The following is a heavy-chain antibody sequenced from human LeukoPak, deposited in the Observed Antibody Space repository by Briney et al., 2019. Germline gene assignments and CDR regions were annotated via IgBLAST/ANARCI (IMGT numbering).Heavy chain of an antibody. V-gene: IGHV4-4*07. CDR2: IYTSGST. J-gene: IGHJ6*03. CDR3: ARVLYSSSSLVDYYYFMDV. CDR1: GGSISSYY. D-gene: IGHD6-6*01. Sequence: SETLSLTCTVSGGSISSYYWSWIRQPAGKGLEWIGRIYTSGSTNYNPSFKSRVTMSVDTSKNQFSLKLSSVTAADTAVYYCARVLYSSSSLVDYYYFMDVWGKGTTVTVSS.